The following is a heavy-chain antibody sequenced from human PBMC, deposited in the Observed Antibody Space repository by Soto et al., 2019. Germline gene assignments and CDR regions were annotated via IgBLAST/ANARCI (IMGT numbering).Heavy chain of an antibody. D-gene: IGHD6-13*01. Sequence: ESGGGVVQPGRSLRLSCAASGFTFSSYGMHWVRQAPGKGLEWVAVISYDGSNKYYADSVKGRFTISRDNSKNTLYLQMNSLRAEDTAVYYCAILPTPIAAAGTMFDYWGQGTLVTVSS. V-gene: IGHV3-30*03. CDR1: GFTFSSYG. J-gene: IGHJ4*02. CDR2: ISYDGSNK. CDR3: AILPTPIAAAGTMFDY.